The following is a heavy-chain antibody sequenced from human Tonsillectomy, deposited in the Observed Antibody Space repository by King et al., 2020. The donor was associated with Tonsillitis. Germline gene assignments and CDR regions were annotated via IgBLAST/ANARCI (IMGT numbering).Heavy chain of an antibody. V-gene: IGHV5-51*01. CDR1: AYSFSTYC. CDR2: IYPSDSDT. D-gene: IGHD2-21*01. CDR3: ARLEGDTYSGVDY. J-gene: IGHJ4*02. Sequence: QLVQSGAEVKKPGESLKISCKGSAYSFSTYCIGWVRQMPGKGLEWMGIIYPSDSDTRYSPSFQGQVTISADKSISTAYLQWSSLKASDTAMYYCARLEGDTYSGVDYWGQGTLVTVSS.